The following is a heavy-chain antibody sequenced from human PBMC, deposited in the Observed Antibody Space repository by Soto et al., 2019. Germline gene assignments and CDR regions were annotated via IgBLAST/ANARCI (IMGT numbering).Heavy chain of an antibody. V-gene: IGHV4-61*08. D-gene: IGHD7-27*01. CDR3: AGDVIAPPNSFDP. CDR2: VYYRGTT. CDR1: GGSIDSGDYY. Sequence: QVQLQESGPGLVKPLETLSLTCTVSGGSIDSGDYYWSWIRQPPRKGLEWIGYVYYRGTTNYNPFLKSRVTLSLDKSKNQFSLKMNSVTAADTAVYYCAGDVIAPPNSFDPWGQGTLVTVSS. J-gene: IGHJ5*02.